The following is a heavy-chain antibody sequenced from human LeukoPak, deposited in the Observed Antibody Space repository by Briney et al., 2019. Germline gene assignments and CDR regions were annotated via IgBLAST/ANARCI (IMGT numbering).Heavy chain of an antibody. CDR3: AKEGNYSSPWDY. J-gene: IGHJ4*02. CDR2: INTDGSST. CDR1: GFTFSSYW. D-gene: IGHD4-11*01. V-gene: IGHV3-74*01. Sequence: PGGSLRLSCAASGFTFSSYWMHWVRQAPGKGLVWVSRINTDGSSTSYADSVKGRFTISRDNAKNTLYLQMNSLRAEDTAVYYCAKEGNYSSPWDYWGQGTLVTVSS.